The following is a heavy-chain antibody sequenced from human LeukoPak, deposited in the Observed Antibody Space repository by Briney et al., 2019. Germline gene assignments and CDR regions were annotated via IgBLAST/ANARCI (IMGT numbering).Heavy chain of an antibody. Sequence: GGSLRLSCAASRFTFSTYVMTWVRQAPGKGLEWVPSISGSAGNTYYADSVKGRFTISRDNSKNTLYLQMNSLRAEDTAVYYCAKNPTGYPNWFDLWGQGTLVTVSS. CDR1: RFTFSTYV. D-gene: IGHD3-9*01. V-gene: IGHV3-23*01. J-gene: IGHJ5*02. CDR3: AKNPTGYPNWFDL. CDR2: ISGSAGNT.